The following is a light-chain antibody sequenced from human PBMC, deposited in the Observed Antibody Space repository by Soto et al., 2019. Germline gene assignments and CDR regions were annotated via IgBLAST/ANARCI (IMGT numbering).Light chain of an antibody. CDR2: KAS. J-gene: IGKJ1*01. CDR1: QTINRW. Sequence: DIQMTQSPSTLSASVGYRVTITCRASQTINRWLAWYQHKPGKAHKLLIYKASTLTSGVPSRLSGSGSGTEFTLNISSLQPDDFATYYCQKYNSYSLTFGKGTKVDIK. CDR3: QKYNSYSLT. V-gene: IGKV1-5*03.